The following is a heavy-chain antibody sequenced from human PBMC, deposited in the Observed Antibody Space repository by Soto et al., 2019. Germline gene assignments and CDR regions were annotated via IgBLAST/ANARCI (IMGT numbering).Heavy chain of an antibody. CDR1: GGTCGGYG. J-gene: IGHJ4*02. Sequence: RLRYAASGGTCGGYGVHWVRQATGKGLEWVSAIGTAGDTFYPGSVKGRFTISRENAKNSLYLQMNSLRAGDTAVYYCARVPKGQLWTFDYWGQGTLVTVSS. D-gene: IGHD5-18*01. CDR3: ARVPKGQLWTFDY. V-gene: IGHV3-13*01. CDR2: IGTAGDT.